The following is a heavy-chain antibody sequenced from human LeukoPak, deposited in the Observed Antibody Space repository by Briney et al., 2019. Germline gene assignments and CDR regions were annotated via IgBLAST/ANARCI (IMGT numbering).Heavy chain of an antibody. CDR3: ARSDPIVAILDS. D-gene: IGHD5-12*01. CDR2: INSDGSST. J-gene: IGHJ4*02. Sequence: GGSLRLSCAASGFTFSSYWMHWVRQAPGKGLVWVSRINSDGSSTSYADSVKGRFTISRDNAKNTLYLQMNGLRADDTAVYHCARSDPIVAILDSWGQGTLVTVSS. V-gene: IGHV3-74*01. CDR1: GFTFSSYW.